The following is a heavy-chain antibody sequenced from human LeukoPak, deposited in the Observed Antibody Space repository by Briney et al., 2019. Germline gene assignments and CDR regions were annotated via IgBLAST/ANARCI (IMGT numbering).Heavy chain of an antibody. J-gene: IGHJ4*02. Sequence: PGGSLRLSCGASGFTFSSHRMNWVRQAPGKGPEWVSSISSSSSYIYNAYSVEGRFTFSRYNAKNSLYLQMNSHSAKATAAYDCAREEGTDCGGDCYSGYWGQGTLVTVSS. D-gene: IGHD2-21*02. CDR2: ISSSSSYI. CDR3: AREEGTDCGGDCYSGY. CDR1: GFTFSSHR. V-gene: IGHV3-21*04.